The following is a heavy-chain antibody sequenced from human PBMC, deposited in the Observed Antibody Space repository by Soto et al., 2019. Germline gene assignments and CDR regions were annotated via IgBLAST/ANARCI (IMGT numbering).Heavy chain of an antibody. V-gene: IGHV3-48*03. Sequence: SLTISCAASGITSSSYEMNWVRQAPGKGLEWVSYISSSGSTIYYADSVKGRFTISRDDAKNSLYLQMNSLRAADTAVYYCVRATYFSEISGYTRCFDYWCQGILVTGSS. D-gene: IGHD3-22*01. CDR3: VRATYFSEISGYTRCFDY. J-gene: IGHJ4*02. CDR2: ISSSGSTI. CDR1: GITSSSYE.